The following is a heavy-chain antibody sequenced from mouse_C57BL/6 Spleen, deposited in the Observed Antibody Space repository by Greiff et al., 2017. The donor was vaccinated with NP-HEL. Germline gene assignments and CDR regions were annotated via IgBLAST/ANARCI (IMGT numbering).Heavy chain of an antibody. CDR3: AIYSSAFAY. Sequence: QVQLQQPGAELVMPGASVKLSCKASGYTFTSYWMHWVKQRPGKGLEWIGEIDPSDSYTNYNQKFKGKSTLTVDKSSSTAYMQLSSLTSEDSAVYYCAIYSSAFAYWGQGTLVTVSA. CDR2: IDPSDSYT. J-gene: IGHJ3*01. CDR1: GYTFTSYW. V-gene: IGHV1-69*01. D-gene: IGHD2-12*01.